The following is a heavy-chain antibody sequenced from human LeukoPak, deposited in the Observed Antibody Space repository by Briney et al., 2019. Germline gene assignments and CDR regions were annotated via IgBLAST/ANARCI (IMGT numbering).Heavy chain of an antibody. CDR3: AREGTAAGGSGDY. Sequence: PSQTLSLTCTVSGGSISSGDYYWSWIRQPPGKGLEWIGYIYYSGSTYYNPSLKSRVTISVDTSKNQFSLKLSSVTAADTAVYYCAREGTAAGGSGDYWGQGTLVTVSS. CDR1: GGSISSGDYY. J-gene: IGHJ4*02. CDR2: IYYSGST. V-gene: IGHV4-30-4*08. D-gene: IGHD6-13*01.